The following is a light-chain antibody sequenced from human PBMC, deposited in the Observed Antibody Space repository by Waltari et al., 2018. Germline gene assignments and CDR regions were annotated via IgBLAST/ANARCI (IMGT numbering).Light chain of an antibody. V-gene: IGLV2-8*01. CDR1: SSRVGGYNY. CDR2: YVT. J-gene: IGLJ3*02. CDR3: SSYARSNSWV. Sequence: QSALTQPPSASGSPGQSVTIPCPGTSSRVGGYNYVPWYQQHPGRAPNLILYYVTKRPSGVPDRFSGSTSGNTASLTVSGLQADDEAVYYCSSYARSNSWVFGGGTKLTVL.